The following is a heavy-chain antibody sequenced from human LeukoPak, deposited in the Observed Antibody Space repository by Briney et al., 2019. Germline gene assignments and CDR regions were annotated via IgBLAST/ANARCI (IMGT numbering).Heavy chain of an antibody. D-gene: IGHD3-10*01. CDR2: ISWNSGSI. J-gene: IGHJ4*02. Sequence: GGSLRLSCAASGFTFDDYAMHWVRQAPGKGLEWVSGISWNSGSIGYADSAKGRFTISRDNAKNSLYLQMNSLRAEDMALYYCAKAKSNMVRGVIDYWGQGTLVTVSS. V-gene: IGHV3-9*03. CDR3: AKAKSNMVRGVIDY. CDR1: GFTFDDYA.